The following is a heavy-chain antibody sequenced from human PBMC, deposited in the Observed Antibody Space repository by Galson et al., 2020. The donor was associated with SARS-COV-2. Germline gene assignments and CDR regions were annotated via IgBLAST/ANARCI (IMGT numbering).Heavy chain of an antibody. CDR1: GFSLSTSGVC. V-gene: IGHV2-70*17. J-gene: IGHJ4*02. CDR3: ARSPPLTRAYYFDY. CDR2: IDWDDDK. Sequence: SGPTLVKPTQTLTLTCTFSGFSLSTSGVCVSWIRQPPGKALEWLARIDWDDDKFYSTSLKTRLTISKDTSKNQVVLTMTNMDPVDTATYYCARSPPLTRAYYFDYWGQGTLVAVSS.